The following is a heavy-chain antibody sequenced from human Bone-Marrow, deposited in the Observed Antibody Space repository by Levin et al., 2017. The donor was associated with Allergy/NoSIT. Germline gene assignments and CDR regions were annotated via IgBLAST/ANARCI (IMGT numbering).Heavy chain of an antibody. CDR3: ATNSRGSSYGLHF. CDR2: IHHKGNT. CDR1: GDSISSNNW. Sequence: KSSETLSLTCAVSGDSISSNNWWSWVRQAPGRGLEWIGEIHHKGNTNYNPSLRSRVTMSVDKSKNQFSLRLTSVTAADTAVFYCATNSRGSSYGLHFWGQGIQVTVSS. J-gene: IGHJ4*02. V-gene: IGHV4-4*02. D-gene: IGHD5-18*01.